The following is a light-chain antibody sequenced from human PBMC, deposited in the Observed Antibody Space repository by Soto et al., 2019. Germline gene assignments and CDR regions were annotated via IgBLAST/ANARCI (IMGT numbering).Light chain of an antibody. CDR2: GAS. CDR1: QSFTSNY. J-gene: IGKJ1*01. CDR3: QQYGSSPRT. Sequence: EIVLTQSPGTLSLSPGERATLSCRASQSFTSNYLAWYQQRPGQAPRLLIYGASTRATGIPDRFSGSGSGTDFTLTISRLEPEDFAVYYCQQYGSSPRTFGQGTKVDSK. V-gene: IGKV3-20*01.